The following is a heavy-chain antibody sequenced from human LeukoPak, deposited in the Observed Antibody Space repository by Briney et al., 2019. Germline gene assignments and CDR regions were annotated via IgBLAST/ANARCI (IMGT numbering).Heavy chain of an antibody. Sequence: GESLKISCKGSGYSFTSYWIGWVRQMPGKGLEWMGIIYPGDSDTRYSPSFQGQVTISADKSISTAYLQWSSLKASDTAMYYCARQITPTGGYYYFDYWGQGTLVTVSS. CDR1: GYSFTSYW. CDR3: ARQITPTGGYYYFDY. J-gene: IGHJ4*02. D-gene: IGHD3-22*01. CDR2: IYPGDSDT. V-gene: IGHV5-51*01.